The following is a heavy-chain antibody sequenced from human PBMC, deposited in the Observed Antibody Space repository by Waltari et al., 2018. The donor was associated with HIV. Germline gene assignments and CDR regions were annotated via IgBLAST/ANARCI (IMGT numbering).Heavy chain of an antibody. CDR3: ARDEAPYSSSSAVDY. Sequence: VQLMESGGGVVQPGKSLRLSCATSGFTFGSYGIHWVRQAPGKGLEWVAVINYDGSNKFYAESVKGRFLISRDNSKNTLFLQMNSLRDEDTGLYYCARDEAPYSSSSAVDYWGQGTLVTVS. D-gene: IGHD6-6*01. CDR1: GFTFGSYG. J-gene: IGHJ4*02. V-gene: IGHV3-33*01. CDR2: INYDGSNK.